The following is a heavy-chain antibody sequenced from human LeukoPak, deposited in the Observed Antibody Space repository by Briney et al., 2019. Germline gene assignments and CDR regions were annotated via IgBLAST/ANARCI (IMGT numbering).Heavy chain of an antibody. CDR2: IYTGGTI. J-gene: IGHJ4*02. V-gene: IGHV3-66*02. Sequence: GGSLRLSCAASGFTVSSNYMSWVRQAPGKGLEWVSVIYTGGTIHYTDSVKGRLTISRDSSKNTLYLQMNSLRAEDTAVCYCARDGGSSGWYWDSWGQGTLVTVSS. D-gene: IGHD6-19*01. CDR1: GFTVSSNY. CDR3: ARDGGSSGWYWDS.